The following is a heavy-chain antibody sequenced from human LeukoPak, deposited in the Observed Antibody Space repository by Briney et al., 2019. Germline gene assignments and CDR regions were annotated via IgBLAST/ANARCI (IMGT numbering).Heavy chain of an antibody. D-gene: IGHD2-15*01. V-gene: IGHV3-7*01. CDR2: IKEDGSDK. J-gene: IGHJ4*02. Sequence: GGSLRLSCAASGFTFSTYWMSWVRQAPGKGLESVAKIKEDGSDKYYVDSVKGRFTISRDNGKDSLCLQMNSLRAEDTAVYYCARDRGGGSFDYWGQGTLVTVSS. CDR3: ARDRGGGSFDY. CDR1: GFTFSTYW.